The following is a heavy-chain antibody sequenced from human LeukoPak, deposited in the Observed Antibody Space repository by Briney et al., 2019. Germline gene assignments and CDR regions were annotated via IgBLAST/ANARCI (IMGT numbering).Heavy chain of an antibody. Sequence: GGSMRLSCAASGFSFSNYWMHWVRQAPGKGLVWVTRMNSDGSATYYADSVQGRSTISRDNAKNTLYLQMNSLRAEDTAMYFCAKGPNYFDSWGQGTLVTVSS. CDR2: MNSDGSAT. V-gene: IGHV3-74*01. CDR1: GFSFSNYW. J-gene: IGHJ4*02. CDR3: AKGPNYFDS.